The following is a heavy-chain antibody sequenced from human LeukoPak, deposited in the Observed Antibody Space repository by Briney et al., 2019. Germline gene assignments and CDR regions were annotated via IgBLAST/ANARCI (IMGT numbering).Heavy chain of an antibody. V-gene: IGHV1-46*04. D-gene: IGHD2-2*01. J-gene: IGHJ4*02. CDR1: GYTFTDYY. CDR3: ARRDCGSASCPLDY. CDR2: INPSGGNT. Sequence: ASLKVSCKASGYTFTDYYLHWVRQAPGQGLEWMGIINPSGGNTNYAQKLQGRVTMTRDTSTSTVYMELSSLRSEDTAVYYCARRDCGSASCPLDYWGLGTLVIVSS.